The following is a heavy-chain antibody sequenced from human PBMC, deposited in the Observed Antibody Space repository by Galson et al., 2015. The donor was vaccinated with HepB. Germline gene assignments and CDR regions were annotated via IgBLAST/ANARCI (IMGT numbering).Heavy chain of an antibody. J-gene: IGHJ3*02. D-gene: IGHD3-9*01. CDR3: AKELPLSITILTGAFDI. CDR2: ISGSGGST. CDR1: GFTFSSYA. V-gene: IGHV3-23*01. Sequence: SLRLSCAASGFTFSSYAMSWVRQAPGKGLEWVSAISGSGGSTYYADSVKGRFTISRDNSKNTLYLQMNSLRAEDTAVYYCAKELPLSITILTGAFDIWGQGTMVTVSS.